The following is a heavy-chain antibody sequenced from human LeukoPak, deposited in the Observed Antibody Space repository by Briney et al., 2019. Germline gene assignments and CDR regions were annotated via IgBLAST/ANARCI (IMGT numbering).Heavy chain of an antibody. CDR2: ISSSSSYI. Sequence: GGSLRLSCAASGFTFSTYSMNWVRQAPGKGLEWVSSISSSSSYIYYADSVKGRFTISRDNAKNSLYLQMNSLRAEDTAVYYCARDTITMVRGIPGMGYWGQGTLVTVSS. J-gene: IGHJ4*02. V-gene: IGHV3-21*01. CDR1: GFTFSTYS. CDR3: ARDTITMVRGIPGMGY. D-gene: IGHD3-10*01.